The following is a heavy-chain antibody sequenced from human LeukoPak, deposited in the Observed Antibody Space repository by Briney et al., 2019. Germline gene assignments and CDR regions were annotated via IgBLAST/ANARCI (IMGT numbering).Heavy chain of an antibody. CDR1: GFSFGSYG. CDR3: AREVTNDAFDI. V-gene: IGHV3-33*01. Sequence: GSLRLSCATSGFSFGSYGMHWVGQAPGKGLEWVAVIWSDGRNKFYADSVKGRFTVSRDNSKNTLFLQMSSLRADDTALYYCAREVTNDAFDICGQATMVTVSS. CDR2: IWSDGRNK. D-gene: IGHD2-21*02. J-gene: IGHJ3*02.